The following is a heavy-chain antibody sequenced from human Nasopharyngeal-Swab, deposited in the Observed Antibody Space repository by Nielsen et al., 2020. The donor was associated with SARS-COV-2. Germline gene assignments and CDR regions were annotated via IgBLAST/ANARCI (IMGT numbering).Heavy chain of an antibody. CDR3: ARDHRGTPIAAAGY. V-gene: IGHV1-8*01. J-gene: IGHJ4*02. CDR2: MNPNSGNT. Sequence: WVRQAPGQGLEWMGWMNPNSGNTGYAQKFQGRVTMTRNTSISTAYMELSSLRSEDTAVYYCARDHRGTPIAAAGYWGQGTLVTVSS. D-gene: IGHD6-13*01.